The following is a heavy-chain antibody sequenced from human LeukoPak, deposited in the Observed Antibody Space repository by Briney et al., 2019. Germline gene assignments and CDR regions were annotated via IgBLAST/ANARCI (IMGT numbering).Heavy chain of an antibody. CDR3: ARVPFGSEGF. CDR1: GFTLSRYW. Sequence: PGGSLRLSCAASGFTLSRYWMHCVRQTPGKGLVWVSRINSDGSSSSYADSVKGRFTISRDNAKNTLYLQMNSLRDEDTAVYYCARVPFGSEGFWGQGTLVTVSS. V-gene: IGHV3-74*01. J-gene: IGHJ4*02. CDR2: INSDGSSS. D-gene: IGHD3-10*01.